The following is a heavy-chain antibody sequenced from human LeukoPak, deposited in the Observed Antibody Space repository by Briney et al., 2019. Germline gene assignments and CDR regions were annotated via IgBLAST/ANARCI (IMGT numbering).Heavy chain of an antibody. CDR3: ARHDRIIASPLV. D-gene: IGHD6-13*01. V-gene: IGHV4-39*01. J-gene: IGHJ4*02. Sequence: SETVSLTCIVSGGSISSSSHNWGWNRQPPGKGLEWIGSIYYSGSTYYNPSLKSRLTISVDTSKNQFSLKLSSVTAADTAVYYCARHDRIIASPLVWGQGTLVTVSS. CDR1: GGSISSSSHN. CDR2: IYYSGST.